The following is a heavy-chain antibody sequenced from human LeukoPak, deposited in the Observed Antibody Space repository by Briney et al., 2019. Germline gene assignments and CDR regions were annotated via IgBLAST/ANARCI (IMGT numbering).Heavy chain of an antibody. J-gene: IGHJ4*02. D-gene: IGHD3-16*02. CDR3: ARSGDYDYVWGSYRYRPNPLAY. V-gene: IGHV3-30-3*01. CDR1: GFTFSSYA. CDR2: ISYDGSNK. Sequence: GGSLRLSCAASGFTFSSYAMHWVRQAPGKGLEWVAVISYDGSNKYYADSVKGRFTISRDNSKNTLYLQMNSLRVEDTAVYYCARSGDYDYVWGSYRYRPNPLAYWGQGTLVTVSS.